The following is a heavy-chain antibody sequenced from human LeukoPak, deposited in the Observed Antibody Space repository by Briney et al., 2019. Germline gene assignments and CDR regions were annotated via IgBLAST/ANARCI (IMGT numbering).Heavy chain of an antibody. J-gene: IGHJ4*02. CDR3: ARGEGLRYFDWLPRSYYFDY. D-gene: IGHD3-9*01. Sequence: GGSLRLSCAASGFTISSSYMNWVRQAPGKGLEWVSYISSSGSTIYYADSVKGRFTISRDNAKNSLYLQMNSLRAEDTAVYYCARGEGLRYFDWLPRSYYFDYWGQGTLVTVSS. CDR2: ISSSGSTI. CDR1: GFTISSSY. V-gene: IGHV3-48*03.